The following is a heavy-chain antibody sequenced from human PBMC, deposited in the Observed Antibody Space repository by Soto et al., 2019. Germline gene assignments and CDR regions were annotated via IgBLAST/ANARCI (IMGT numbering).Heavy chain of an antibody. Sequence: QVQLVESGGGVVQPGRSLRLSCAASGFTMSGVDMHWVRQAPGKGLEWVAVMSYDGSRQYYADSVEGRFTISRDNSKTTLYLQMDSLSTEDTAVYYCAKGGWYGSSSRSHCWGQGTLVTVSS. CDR1: GFTMSGVD. J-gene: IGHJ4*02. CDR2: MSYDGSRQ. CDR3: AKGGWYGSSSRSHC. V-gene: IGHV3-30*18. D-gene: IGHD6-6*01.